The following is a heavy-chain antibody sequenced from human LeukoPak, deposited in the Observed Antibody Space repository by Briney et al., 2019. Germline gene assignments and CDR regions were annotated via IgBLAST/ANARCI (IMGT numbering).Heavy chain of an antibody. V-gene: IGHV4-34*01. D-gene: IGHD2-15*01. CDR2: INHSGST. Sequence: PSETLSLTCAVYGGSLSGYYWSWIRQPPGKGLEWIGEINHSGSTNYNPSLKSRVTISVDTSKNQFSLRLSSVTAADTAVYYCARGVYCSGGSCYEDYWGQGTLVTVSS. CDR1: GGSLSGYY. J-gene: IGHJ4*02. CDR3: ARGVYCSGGSCYEDY.